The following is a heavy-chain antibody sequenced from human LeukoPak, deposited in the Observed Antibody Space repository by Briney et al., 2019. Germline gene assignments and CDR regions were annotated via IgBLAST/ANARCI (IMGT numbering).Heavy chain of an antibody. V-gene: IGHV3-23*01. CDR2: ISVSGGGT. J-gene: IGHJ1*01. D-gene: IGHD6-13*01. CDR3: AKDGSSSWQDKYFQH. CDR1: GFSFSTYA. Sequence: GGSLRLSCAASGFSFSTYAMSWVRQAPGKGLEWVSSISVSGGGTYYADSVKGRFTISRDNSKNTLYLQMNSLRADDTAVYYCAKDGSSSWQDKYFQHWGQGTLVTVSS.